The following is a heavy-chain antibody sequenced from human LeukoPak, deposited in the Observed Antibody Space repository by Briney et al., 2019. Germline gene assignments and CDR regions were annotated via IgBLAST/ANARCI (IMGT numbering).Heavy chain of an antibody. J-gene: IGHJ3*02. V-gene: IGHV3-48*01. CDR2: ISSSSSTI. CDR3: AWDWRKDAFDI. Sequence: GGSLRLSCAASGFTFSSYSMNWVRQAPGKGLEWVSYISSSSSTIYYADSVKGRFTISRDNAKNSLYLQMNSLRAEDTAVYYCAWDWRKDAFDIWGQGTMVTVSS. CDR1: GFTFSSYS.